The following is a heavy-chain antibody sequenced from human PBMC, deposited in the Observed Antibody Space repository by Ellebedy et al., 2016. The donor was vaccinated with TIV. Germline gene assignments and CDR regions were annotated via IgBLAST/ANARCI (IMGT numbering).Heavy chain of an antibody. D-gene: IGHD1-26*01. CDR3: AMHQKELFDY. Sequence: MPSETLSLTCSVSGGSVTTTTYRWSWIRRPPGKGLEWLGTIYHTGHIYDNPSLGNRVTISIDTSKNQFSLTVRSVTAADTAVYYCAMHQKELFDYWGPGALISVSS. V-gene: IGHV4-39*07. J-gene: IGHJ4*02. CDR1: GGSVTTTTYR. CDR2: IYHTGHI.